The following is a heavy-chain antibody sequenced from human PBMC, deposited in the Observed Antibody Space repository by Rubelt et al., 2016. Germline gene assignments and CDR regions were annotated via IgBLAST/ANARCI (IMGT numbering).Heavy chain of an antibody. CDR3: ARLSSGWYYFDY. CDR2: IYYSGST. V-gene: IGHV4-39*01. D-gene: IGHD6-19*01. CDR1: GGSISSSSYY. Sequence: QLQLQESGPGLVKPSETLSLTCTVSGGSISSSSYYWGWIRQPPGKGLEWIGSIYYSGSTYYNPALKSRVTISVYTSKTQFSLKLSSVTAADTAVYYCARLSSGWYYFDYWGQGTLVTVSS. J-gene: IGHJ4*02.